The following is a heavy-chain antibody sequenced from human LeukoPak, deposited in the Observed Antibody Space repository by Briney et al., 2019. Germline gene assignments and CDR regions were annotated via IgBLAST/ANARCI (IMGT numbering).Heavy chain of an antibody. CDR3: ARDRRRIRAASGTIDY. CDR2: INPNSGGT. V-gene: IGHV1-2*02. CDR1: GYTFTGYY. J-gene: IGHJ4*02. Sequence: GASVKVSCTASGYTFTGYYIHWVRQAPGQGLEWMGWINPNSGGTDYAQKFQGRVTMTRDTSISTAYMELNRLTSDDTAVYYCARDRRRIRAASGTIDYWGQGTLVTVSS. D-gene: IGHD6-13*01.